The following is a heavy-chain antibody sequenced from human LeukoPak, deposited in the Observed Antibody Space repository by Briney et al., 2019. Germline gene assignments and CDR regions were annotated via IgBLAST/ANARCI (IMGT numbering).Heavy chain of an antibody. Sequence: PSETLSLTCTVSGGPISSYQWSWLRQPPGKGLEWIGYIYSTGSTNYHPSLKSRITISLDTSKNQFSLKLSSVTAADTAVYYCARRTTVTPNWFDPWGQGTLVTVSS. CDR2: IYSTGST. V-gene: IGHV4-59*08. CDR3: ARRTTVTPNWFDP. D-gene: IGHD4-17*01. J-gene: IGHJ5*02. CDR1: GGPISSYQ.